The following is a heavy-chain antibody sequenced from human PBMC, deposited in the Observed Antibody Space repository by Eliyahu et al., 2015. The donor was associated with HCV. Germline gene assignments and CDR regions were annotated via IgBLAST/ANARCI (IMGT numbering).Heavy chain of an antibody. CDR1: GFTFSSSW. D-gene: IGHD1-1*01. V-gene: IGHV3-7*01. Sequence: EVQLVESGGGLVQPGGSXXXSCAASGFTFSSSWMXWVRQAPGKGLEWVANINQDGSEKSHVDSVKGRFTVSRDNAKNSLYLQMNGLRAEDTAVYYCTRGTRDAYWGQGTLVTVSS. J-gene: IGHJ4*02. CDR3: TRGTRDAY. CDR2: INQDGSEK.